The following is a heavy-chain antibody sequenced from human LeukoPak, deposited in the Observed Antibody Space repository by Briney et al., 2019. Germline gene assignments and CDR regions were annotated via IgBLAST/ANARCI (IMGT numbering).Heavy chain of an antibody. CDR3: ARESAFYDSSGYYYLDY. D-gene: IGHD3-22*01. J-gene: IGHJ4*02. CDR2: IYSGGST. Sequence: GGSLRLSCAASRFTVSSNYMSWVRQAPGKGLGWVSVIYSGGSTYYADSVKGRFTISRDNSKNTLYLQMNSLRAEDTAVYYCARESAFYDSSGYYYLDYWGQGTLVTVSS. V-gene: IGHV3-66*01. CDR1: RFTVSSNY.